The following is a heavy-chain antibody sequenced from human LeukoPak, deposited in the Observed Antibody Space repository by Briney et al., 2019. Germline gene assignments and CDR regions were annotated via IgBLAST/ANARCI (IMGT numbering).Heavy chain of an antibody. CDR1: RFSFSDFY. J-gene: IGHJ6*02. CDR3: ARASAYPPYYYDSSGFAYGLDV. CDR2: ISTTSGSP. Sequence: GGSLRLSCAASRFSFSDFYMSWIRQAPGKGLEWVSYISTTSGSPNYADAVKGRFTISRDNAKNSLYLQMNSLRADDTAVYYCARASAYPPYYYDSSGFAYGLDVWGQGTTVTVSS. V-gene: IGHV3-11*05. D-gene: IGHD3-22*01.